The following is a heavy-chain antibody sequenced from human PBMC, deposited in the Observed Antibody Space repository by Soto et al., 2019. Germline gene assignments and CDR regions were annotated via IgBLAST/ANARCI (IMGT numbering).Heavy chain of an antibody. V-gene: IGHV4-4*07. CDR2: IYTSGDT. D-gene: IGHD3-3*01. J-gene: IGHJ4*02. CDR3: ARGVDSWSGYLF. Sequence: PGTTSETLSLTCTVSGVSIRSFYWSWIRQPAGKGLEWIGRIYTSGDTNYSPSFKSRVTMSVDTSKNQFSLKLTSVTAADTAVYYCARGVDSWSGYLFWGQGTPVTVSS. CDR1: GVSIRSFY.